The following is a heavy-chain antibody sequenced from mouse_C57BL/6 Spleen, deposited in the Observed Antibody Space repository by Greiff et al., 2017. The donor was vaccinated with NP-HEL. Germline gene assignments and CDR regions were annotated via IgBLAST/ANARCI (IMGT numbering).Heavy chain of an antibody. D-gene: IGHD1-1*01. CDR2: IRSKSSNYAT. V-gene: IGHV10-3*01. CDR3: VRDIRYYGSSYVAMDY. CDR1: GFTFNTYA. Sequence: GGGLVQPKGSLKLSCAASGFTFNTYAMHWVRQAPGKGLEWVARIRSKSSNYATYYADSVKDRFTISRDDSQSMLYLQMNNLKTEDTAMYYCVRDIRYYGSSYVAMDYWGQGTSVTVSS. J-gene: IGHJ4*01.